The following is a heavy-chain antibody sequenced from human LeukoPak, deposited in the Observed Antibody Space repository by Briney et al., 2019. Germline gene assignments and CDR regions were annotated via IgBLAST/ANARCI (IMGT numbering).Heavy chain of an antibody. CDR2: IIPIFGTA. D-gene: IGHD3-22*01. V-gene: IGHV1-69*13. J-gene: IGHJ4*02. CDR1: GYTFTSYY. Sequence: SVKVSCKASGYTFTSYYMHWVRQAPGQGLEWMGGIIPIFGTANYAQKFQGRVTITADESTSTAYMELSSLRSEDTAVYYCARDEYYYDSSGYNPGYFDYWGQGTLVTVSS. CDR3: ARDEYYYDSSGYNPGYFDY.